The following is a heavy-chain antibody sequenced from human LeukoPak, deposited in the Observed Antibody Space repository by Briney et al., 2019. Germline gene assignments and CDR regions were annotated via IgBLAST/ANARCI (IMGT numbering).Heavy chain of an antibody. CDR1: GFTFSSYA. CDR3: AKDDYYYDTFDI. J-gene: IGHJ3*02. V-gene: IGHV3-23*01. Sequence: GGSLRLSCAASGFTFSSYAMSWVRQAPGKGLEWVSAISGRGGSTYYADSVKGRFTISRDNSKNTLCLQMNSLRAEDTAVYYCAKDDYYYDTFDIWGQGTMVTVSS. D-gene: IGHD3-10*01. CDR2: ISGRGGST.